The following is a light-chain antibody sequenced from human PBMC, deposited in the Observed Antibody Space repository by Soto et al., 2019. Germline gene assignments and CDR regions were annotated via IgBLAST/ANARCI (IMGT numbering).Light chain of an antibody. CDR2: NVN. V-gene: IGLV2-11*01. Sequence: QSALIQPPSVSGSPGQSVTISCTGASRDVGNYDYVSWYQQHTGTVPKRMIYNVNTHPSGVPDRFSGSKSGNTASMPISGLEAEDEADYYERCHLGIGGGTKLTVL. CDR1: SRDVGNYDY. J-gene: IGLJ2*01. CDR3: RCHLG.